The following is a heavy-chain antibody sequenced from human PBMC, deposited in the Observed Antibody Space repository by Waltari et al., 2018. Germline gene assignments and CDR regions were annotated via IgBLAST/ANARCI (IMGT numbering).Heavy chain of an antibody. J-gene: IGHJ4*02. CDR2: FQHMCKT. D-gene: IGHD2-2*01. V-gene: IGHV4-4*02. CDR1: W. Sequence: WLCGVRHTPEKGVRGIGQFQHMCKTHCRPTPQSRVTISVDKPKNQFSLNLNSVTAADTAVYYCAGDRAIGLFFDYWGRGTLVTVSS. CDR3: AGDRAIGLFFDY.